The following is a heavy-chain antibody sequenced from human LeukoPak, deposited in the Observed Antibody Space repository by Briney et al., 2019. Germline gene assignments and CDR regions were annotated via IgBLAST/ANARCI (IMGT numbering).Heavy chain of an antibody. D-gene: IGHD5-12*01. CDR1: GGSISTFY. J-gene: IGHJ5*02. V-gene: IGHV4-59*01. CDR3: ARGGYSGSDWTT. CDR2: IYHSGDT. Sequence: SSETLSFTCTVSGGSISTFYWNWIRQPPGKGLEWIGYIYHSGDTRYNPSLKSRVTISVDTSKSQFSLKVSSVTAADTAVYYCARGGYSGSDWTTWGQGTLVTVSS.